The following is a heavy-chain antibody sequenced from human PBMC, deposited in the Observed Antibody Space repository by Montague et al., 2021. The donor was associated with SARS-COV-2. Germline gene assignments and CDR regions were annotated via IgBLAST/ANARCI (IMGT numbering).Heavy chain of an antibody. CDR2: FYSVGST. CDR3: ARETMTADAFDI. J-gene: IGHJ3*02. CDR1: GASVGSSD. V-gene: IGHV4-59*02. Sequence: SETLSLTCTVSGASVGSSDWGWIRQSPGKGLEWIGYFYSVGSTDYNPSLKSRATIPRDTPKNQFSLRVRSVTAADTAVYYCARETMTADAFDIWGQGTMVTVSS. D-gene: IGHD1-14*01.